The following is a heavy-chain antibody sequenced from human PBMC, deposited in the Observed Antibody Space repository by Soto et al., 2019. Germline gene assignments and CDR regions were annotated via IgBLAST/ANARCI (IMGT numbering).Heavy chain of an antibody. CDR1: GYTFTSYG. V-gene: IGHV1-18*01. Sequence: ASVKVSCKASGYTFTSYGISWVRQAPGQGLEWMGWISAYNGNTNYAQKLQGRVTMTTDTSTSTAYMELRSLRSDDTAVYYCARGIVYIDWLLYGPFDYWGKGTLVTVSS. CDR3: ARGIVYIDWLLYGPFDY. J-gene: IGHJ4*02. D-gene: IGHD3-9*01. CDR2: ISAYNGNT.